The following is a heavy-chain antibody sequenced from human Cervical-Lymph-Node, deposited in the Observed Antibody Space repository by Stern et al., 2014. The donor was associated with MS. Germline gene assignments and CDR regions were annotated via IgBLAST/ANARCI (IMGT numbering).Heavy chain of an antibody. J-gene: IGHJ6*02. D-gene: IGHD4-17*01. Sequence: QVQLVQSGSELKKSGASVKVSCKASGYIFTNYAMNWVRQAPGQGLEWMGWINTNTGNPTYAQGFTGRFVFSLDTSVSTAYLQISSLKAEDTAVYYCARVWSRYGDYGMDVWGQGTTVTVSS. CDR1: GYIFTNYA. V-gene: IGHV7-4-1*02. CDR3: ARVWSRYGDYGMDV. CDR2: INTNTGNP.